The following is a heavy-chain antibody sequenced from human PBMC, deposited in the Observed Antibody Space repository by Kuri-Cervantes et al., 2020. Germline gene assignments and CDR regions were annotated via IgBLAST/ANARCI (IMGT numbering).Heavy chain of an antibody. Sequence: GGSLRLSCAASGFTFSSYWMHWVRQAPGKGLEWVSSISSSSSYIYYADSVKGRFTISRDNAKNSLYLQMNSLGAEDTAVYYCAREYGEDAFDIWGQGTMVTVSS. CDR1: GFTFSSYW. V-gene: IGHV3-21*01. D-gene: IGHD4-17*01. J-gene: IGHJ3*02. CDR2: ISSSSSYI. CDR3: AREYGEDAFDI.